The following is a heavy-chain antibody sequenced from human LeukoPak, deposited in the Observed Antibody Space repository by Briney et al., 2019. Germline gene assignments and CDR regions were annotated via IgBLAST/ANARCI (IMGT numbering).Heavy chain of an antibody. D-gene: IGHD2-15*01. V-gene: IGHV3-23*01. CDR3: ARSQFVVVVAATQLWFDP. CDR2: IICSGGST. J-gene: IGHJ5*02. CDR1: GFTFSSYG. Sequence: GGSLRLSCAASGFTFSSYGMSWVRQAPWKGLEWVSAIICSGGSTYYADSVKGRFTISRDNSKNTLYLQMNSLRAEDTAVYYCARSQFVVVVAATQLWFDPWGQGTLVTVSS.